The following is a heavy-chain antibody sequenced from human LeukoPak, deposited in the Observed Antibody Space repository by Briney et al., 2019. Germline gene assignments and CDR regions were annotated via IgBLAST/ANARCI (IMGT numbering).Heavy chain of an antibody. V-gene: IGHV4-59*01. D-gene: IGHD5-24*01. CDR1: GGSISSYY. J-gene: IGHJ6*02. Sequence: SETLSLTCTASGGSISSYYWSWIRQPPGKGLEWIGYIYYSGSTNYNPSLKSRVTISVDTSKNQFSLKLSSVTAADTAVYYCARDRGFIKMAGYYYYGMDVWGQGTTVTVSS. CDR3: ARDRGFIKMAGYYYYGMDV. CDR2: IYYSGST.